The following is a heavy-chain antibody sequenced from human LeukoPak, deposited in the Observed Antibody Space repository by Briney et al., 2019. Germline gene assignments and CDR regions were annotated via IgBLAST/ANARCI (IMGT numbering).Heavy chain of an antibody. V-gene: IGHV3-23*01. CDR1: GLTFSPYA. D-gene: IGHD4/OR15-4a*01. CDR2: ISGSSGST. J-gene: IGHJ4*02. CDR3: ARRAGAYSHPYDY. Sequence: GGSLRLSCAASGLTFSPYAMNWVRQAPGKGLEWVSTISGSSGSTYYADSVKGRFTISRDNSKNTLYLQMNSLRADDTAVYYCARRAGAYSHPYDYWGQGTLVTVSS.